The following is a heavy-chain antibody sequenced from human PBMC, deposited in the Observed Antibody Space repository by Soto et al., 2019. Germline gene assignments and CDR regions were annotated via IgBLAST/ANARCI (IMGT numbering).Heavy chain of an antibody. V-gene: IGHV4-59*01. CDR2: IYDSGST. J-gene: IGHJ5*02. Sequence: PSKTLSLTCTVSGGSINDYYWSWIRKPPGKGLEGIGYIYDSGSTNYNPSLKSRVTMSVDTSKNQFSLNLGSVTAADTAVYYCAREHGFSYGLNYFDPWGQGTLVTVSS. D-gene: IGHD5-18*01. CDR1: GGSINDYY. CDR3: AREHGFSYGLNYFDP.